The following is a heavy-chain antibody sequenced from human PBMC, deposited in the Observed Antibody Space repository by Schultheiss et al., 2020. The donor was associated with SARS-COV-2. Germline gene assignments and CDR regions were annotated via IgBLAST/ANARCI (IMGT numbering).Heavy chain of an antibody. J-gene: IGHJ4*02. CDR3: AKTVDPRYPSYYDC. V-gene: IGHV3-21*04. D-gene: IGHD1-1*01. CDR1: GFTFSSYA. CDR2: ISSSSSYI. Sequence: GGSLRLSCAASGFTFSSYAMHWVRQAPGKGLEWVSSISSSSSYIYYADSVKGRFTISRDNSKNTLYLQMNSLRAEDTAVYYCAKTVDPRYPSYYDCWGQGTLVTVSS.